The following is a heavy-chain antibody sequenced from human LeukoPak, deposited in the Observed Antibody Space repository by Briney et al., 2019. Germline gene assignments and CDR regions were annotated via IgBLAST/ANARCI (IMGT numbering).Heavy chain of an antibody. CDR2: INHSGST. J-gene: IGHJ4*02. CDR3: ARRRWLQFYDY. V-gene: IGHV4-34*01. D-gene: IGHD5-24*01. Sequence: GSLRLSCATSGFTFSSYSMMWVRQPPGKGLEWIGEINHSGSTNYNPSLKSRVTISVDTSKNQFSLKLSSVTAADTAVYYCARRRWLQFYDYWGQGTLVTVSS. CDR1: GFTFSSYS.